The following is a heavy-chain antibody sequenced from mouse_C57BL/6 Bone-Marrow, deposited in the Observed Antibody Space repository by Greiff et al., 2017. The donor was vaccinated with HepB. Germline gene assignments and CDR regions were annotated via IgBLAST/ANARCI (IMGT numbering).Heavy chain of an antibody. V-gene: IGHV1-15*01. CDR1: GYTFTDYE. J-gene: IGHJ4*01. Sequence: VQLQQSGAELVRPGASVTLSCKASGYTFTDYEMHWVKQTPVHGLEWIGAIDPETGGTAYNQKFKGKAILTADKSSSTAYMELRSLTSEDSAVYYCTRCGQLRPDYYAMDYWGQGTSVTVSS. D-gene: IGHD3-2*02. CDR2: IDPETGGT. CDR3: TRCGQLRPDYYAMDY.